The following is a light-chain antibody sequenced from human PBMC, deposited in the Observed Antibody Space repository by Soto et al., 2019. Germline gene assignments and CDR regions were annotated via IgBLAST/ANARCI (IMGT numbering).Light chain of an antibody. Sequence: SVLTQPASVSGSPGQSITISCTGTGSDVGGYNYVSWYQQHPDKAPKLIIYDVSNRPSGVSNRFSGSKSGNTASLTISGLQAEDEADYYCTSYTSSSTGVFGTGTKATVL. V-gene: IGLV2-14*03. CDR1: GSDVGGYNY. CDR2: DVS. CDR3: TSYTSSSTGV. J-gene: IGLJ1*01.